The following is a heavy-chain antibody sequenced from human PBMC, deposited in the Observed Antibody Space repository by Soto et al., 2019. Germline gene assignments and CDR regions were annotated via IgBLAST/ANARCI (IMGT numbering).Heavy chain of an antibody. CDR2: ISANNVTT. CDR1: GYTLTTSG. J-gene: IGHJ4*02. V-gene: IGHV1-18*01. CDR3: ARDLRGSGSFAY. D-gene: IGHD1-26*01. Sequence: QVQLVQSGAEVKKPGASVKVSCKASGYTLTTSGFSWVRQAPGQGLEWMGWISANNVTTNYAQKFQGRLTMTTDTSTTTAHMELRSLRSDATAVYYCARDLRGSGSFAYWGQGTLVTVSS.